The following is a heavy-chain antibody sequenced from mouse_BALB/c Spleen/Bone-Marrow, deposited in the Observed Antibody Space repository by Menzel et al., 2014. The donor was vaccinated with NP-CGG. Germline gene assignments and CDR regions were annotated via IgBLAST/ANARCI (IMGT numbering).Heavy chain of an antibody. J-gene: IGHJ4*01. Sequence: LVKTGASVKMSCKASGYSFTGYYMHWVKQSHGKSLEWIGYISCDNGATRYNQKFKGKAKLTVVTSSSTAYMQFNSLTSEDSAVYYCARADTVNATDAMDYWGPGISVTVSS. CDR3: ARADTVNATDAMDY. V-gene: IGHV1S34*01. D-gene: IGHD3-3*01. CDR2: ISCDNGAT. CDR1: GYSFTGYY.